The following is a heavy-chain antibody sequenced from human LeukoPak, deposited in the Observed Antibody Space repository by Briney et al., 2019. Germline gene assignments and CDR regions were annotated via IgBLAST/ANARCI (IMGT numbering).Heavy chain of an antibody. Sequence: GGSLRLSCAASGFTFSTYTMNWVRQAPGKGLEWVSSISSSSSYIYYADSVKGRLTISRDNAKNSLYLQMNSLRAEDTAVYYCAREDLYPDAFDIWGQGTMVTVSS. CDR1: GFTFSTYT. J-gene: IGHJ3*02. CDR2: ISSSSSYI. V-gene: IGHV3-21*01. CDR3: AREDLYPDAFDI.